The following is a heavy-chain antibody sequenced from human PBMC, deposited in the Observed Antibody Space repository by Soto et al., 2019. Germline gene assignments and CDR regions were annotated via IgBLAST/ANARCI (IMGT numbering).Heavy chain of an antibody. Sequence: EVQLVESGGGLVQPGRSLRLSCAASGFTFDDYAMHWVRQAPGKGLEWVSGISWNSGSIGYADSVKGRFIISRDNAKNXLYLQMNSLRAEDTALYYCAKFSGGSWYYYYGMDVWGQGTTVTVSS. CDR3: AKFSGGSWYYYYGMDV. J-gene: IGHJ6*02. D-gene: IGHD2-15*01. CDR1: GFTFDDYA. V-gene: IGHV3-9*01. CDR2: ISWNSGSI.